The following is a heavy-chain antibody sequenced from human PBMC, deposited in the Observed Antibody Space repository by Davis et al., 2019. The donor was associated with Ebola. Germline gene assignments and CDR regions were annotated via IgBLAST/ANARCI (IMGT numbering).Heavy chain of an antibody. CDR2: IYYSGST. CDR3: ARLPYGDYGVDS. Sequence: MPSETLSLTCTVPGGSISSYYWGWIRQPPGKGLEWIGSIYYSGSTYYNPSLKSRVTISVDTSKNQFSLKLSSVTAADTAVYYCARLPYGDYGVDSWGQGTLFTVSS. V-gene: IGHV4-39*01. D-gene: IGHD4-17*01. CDR1: GGSISSYY. J-gene: IGHJ4*02.